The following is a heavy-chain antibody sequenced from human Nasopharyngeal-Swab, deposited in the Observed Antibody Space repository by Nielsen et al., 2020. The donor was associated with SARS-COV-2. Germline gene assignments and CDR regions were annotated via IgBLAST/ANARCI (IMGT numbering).Heavy chain of an antibody. J-gene: IGHJ6*02. CDR1: GFTFSNAW. CDR3: ARDWDIVVVPYYYYGMDV. Sequence: GGSLRLSCAASGFTFSNAWMSWVRQTPGKGLEWVGRIKSKTDGGTTDYAAPVKGRFTISRDDSKNTLYLQMNSLRAEDTAVYYCARDWDIVVVPYYYYGMDVWGQGTTVTVSS. V-gene: IGHV3-15*01. CDR2: IKSKTDGGTT. D-gene: IGHD2-2*01.